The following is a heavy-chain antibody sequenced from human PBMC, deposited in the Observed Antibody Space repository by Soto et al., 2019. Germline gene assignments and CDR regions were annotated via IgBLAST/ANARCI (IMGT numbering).Heavy chain of an antibody. CDR1: GGTFSSYA. Sequence: SVKVSCKASGGTFSSYAISWVRQAPGQGLEWMGGIIPIFGTANYAQKFQGRVTITADESTSTAYMELSSLRSEDTAVYYCARGAEIVLMITKRRPTYYYYGMDVWGQGTTVTVSS. J-gene: IGHJ6*02. V-gene: IGHV1-69*13. CDR3: ARGAEIVLMITKRRPTYYYYGMDV. CDR2: IIPIFGTA. D-gene: IGHD2-8*01.